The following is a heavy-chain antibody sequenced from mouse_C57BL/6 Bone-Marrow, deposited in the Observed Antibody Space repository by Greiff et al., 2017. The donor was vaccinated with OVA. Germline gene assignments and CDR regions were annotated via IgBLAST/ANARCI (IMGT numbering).Heavy chain of an antibody. D-gene: IGHD2-2*01. V-gene: IGHV1-82*01. J-gene: IGHJ4*01. CDR3: ARGGVRGVDY. Sequence: QVQLQQSGPELVKPGASVKISCKASGYAFSSSWMNWVKQRPGKGLEWIGRIYPGDGDTNYNGKFKGKATLTADKSSSTAYMQLSSLTSEDSAVYFWARGGVRGVDYWGQGTSVTVSS. CDR2: IYPGDGDT. CDR1: GYAFSSSW.